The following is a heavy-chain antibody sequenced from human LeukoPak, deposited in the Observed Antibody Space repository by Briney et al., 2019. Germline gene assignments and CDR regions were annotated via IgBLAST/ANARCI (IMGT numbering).Heavy chain of an antibody. CDR1: GFTISSKY. CDR3: ARGEFSPLLHDY. V-gene: IGHV3-53*01. Sequence: GGSLRLSCAASGFTISSKYMSWVRQAPGKGLEWVSVIYSGGSTYYADSVKGRFTISRDNSKNTLYLQMNSLRAEDTAVYYCARGEFSPLLHDYWGQGTLVTVSS. CDR2: IYSGGST. J-gene: IGHJ4*02. D-gene: IGHD3-16*02.